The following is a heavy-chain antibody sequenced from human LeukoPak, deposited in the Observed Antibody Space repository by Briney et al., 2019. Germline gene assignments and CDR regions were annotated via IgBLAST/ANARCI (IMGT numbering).Heavy chain of an antibody. CDR1: GFTFSSYE. D-gene: IGHD1-1*01. CDR3: AREVQLERRLDY. J-gene: IGHJ4*02. Sequence: GGSLRLSCAASGFTFSSYEMNWVRQAPGKGLEWVSYISSSGSTIYYADSVKGRFTISRDNAKNSLYLQMNSLRAEDTAVYYCAREVQLERRLDYWGQGTLVTVSS. CDR2: ISSSGSTI. V-gene: IGHV3-48*03.